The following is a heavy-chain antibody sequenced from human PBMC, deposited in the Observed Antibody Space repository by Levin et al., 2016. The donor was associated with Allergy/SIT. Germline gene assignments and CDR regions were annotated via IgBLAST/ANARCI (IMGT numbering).Heavy chain of an antibody. J-gene: IGHJ4*02. CDR3: ARADDSSGYSPTFDY. Sequence: WVRQAPGQGLEWMGGIIPIFGTANYAQKFQGRVTITADESTSTAYMELSSLRSEDTAVYYCARADDSSGYSPTFDYWGQGTLVTVSS. D-gene: IGHD3-22*01. V-gene: IGHV1-69*01. CDR2: IIPIFGTA.